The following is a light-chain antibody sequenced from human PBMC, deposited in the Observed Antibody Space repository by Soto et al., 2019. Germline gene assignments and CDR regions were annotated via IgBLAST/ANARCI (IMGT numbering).Light chain of an antibody. V-gene: IGKV3-15*01. CDR1: QSVSSY. J-gene: IGKJ1*01. CDR3: QETYSTPTWT. Sequence: VVTQSPATLSVSPGERATLSCRASQSVSSYLAWYQQKPCQAPRLLIYGASTRATGIPATFSGSGSGTEFTLTISSLQPEDFATYYCQETYSTPTWTCGQGTKVDIK. CDR2: GAS.